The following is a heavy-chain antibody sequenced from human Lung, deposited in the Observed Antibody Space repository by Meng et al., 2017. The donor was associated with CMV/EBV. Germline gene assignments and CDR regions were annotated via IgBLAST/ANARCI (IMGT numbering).Heavy chain of an antibody. J-gene: IGHJ4*03. V-gene: IGHV4-39*07. CDR2: VYYSGSP. Sequence: SXTVSGGSISSRTYYWAWLRQPPGKGLDWIGSVYYSGSPHYNPSLKSRVTISVDTSKNQFSLTLRSVTAADTAVYYCARDAPGRSGDAFSLRGQGXLVTVSS. D-gene: IGHD1-26*01. CDR1: GGSISSRTYY. CDR3: ARDAPGRSGDAFSL.